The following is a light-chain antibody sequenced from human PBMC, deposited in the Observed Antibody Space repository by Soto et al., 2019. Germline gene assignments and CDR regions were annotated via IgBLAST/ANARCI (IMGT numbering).Light chain of an antibody. J-gene: IGKJ4*01. Sequence: EIVLTQSPATLSLSPGERDTLSCRASQNIGSNFLAWYQHKPGRAPRLLIYDASSRATGIPVRFSGSGSGTDFTLTISSLEPEDFAVYYCQHRYNWPPLAFGGGTKVE. V-gene: IGKV3-11*01. CDR3: QHRYNWPPLA. CDR2: DAS. CDR1: QNIGSN.